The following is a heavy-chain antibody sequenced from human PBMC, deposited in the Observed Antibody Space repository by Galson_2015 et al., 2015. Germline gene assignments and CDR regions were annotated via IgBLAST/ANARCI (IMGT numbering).Heavy chain of an antibody. Sequence: SETLSLTCTVSGDSVTSSISFWGWIRQPQGKGLEWIGSIYFSGDTYYNPSLKSRITISGDTSKNQFSLRLNSVTAADTALYYCARRGPTTYTFDVWGQGTMVTVSS. V-gene: IGHV4-39*01. CDR2: IYFSGDT. D-gene: IGHD1-26*01. CDR3: ARRGPTTYTFDV. CDR1: GDSVTSSISF. J-gene: IGHJ3*01.